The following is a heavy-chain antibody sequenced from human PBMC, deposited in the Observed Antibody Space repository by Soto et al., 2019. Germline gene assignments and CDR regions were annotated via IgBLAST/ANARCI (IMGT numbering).Heavy chain of an antibody. CDR2: ISYDGGNQ. CDR1: GFTFSTYG. CDR3: AKGEYSGSFPYYYYGMAV. D-gene: IGHD1-26*01. V-gene: IGHV3-30*18. J-gene: IGHJ6*02. Sequence: QVQLVQSGGGVVQPGRSLRLSCAASGFTFSTYGMHWVRQAPGKGLEWVAVISYDGGNQYYADSVKGRFTISRDNSKNTLYLQMNSLRAEDTAVYYCAKGEYSGSFPYYYYGMAVWGQGTTVTFSS.